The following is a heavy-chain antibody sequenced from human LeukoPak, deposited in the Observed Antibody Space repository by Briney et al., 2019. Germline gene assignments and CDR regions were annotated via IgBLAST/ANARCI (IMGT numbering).Heavy chain of an antibody. J-gene: IGHJ4*02. CDR2: VYYNGSA. Sequence: PSETLSLTCTVSGDSINYYYWSWIRQSPGKGLEWIGYVYYNGSAKYNPSFKSRVTISADMSKNQFSLKVSSVTAADTAIYYCARKGGHFDYWGQGTLVTVSS. CDR1: GDSINYYY. D-gene: IGHD2-15*01. CDR3: ARKGGHFDY. V-gene: IGHV4-59*01.